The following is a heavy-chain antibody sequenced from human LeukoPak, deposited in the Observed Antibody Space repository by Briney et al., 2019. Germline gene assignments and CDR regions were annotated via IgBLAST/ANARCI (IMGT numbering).Heavy chain of an antibody. CDR1: GYTFNNYG. Sequence: SVKVSCKASGYTFNNYGISWVRQAPGQGLEWMGGIIPIFGTANYAQKFQGRVTITADESTSTAYMELSSLRSEDTAVYYCASGSYSYYYYYMDVWGKGTTVTISS. D-gene: IGHD1-26*01. J-gene: IGHJ6*03. CDR2: IIPIFGTA. CDR3: ASGSYSYYYYYMDV. V-gene: IGHV1-69*13.